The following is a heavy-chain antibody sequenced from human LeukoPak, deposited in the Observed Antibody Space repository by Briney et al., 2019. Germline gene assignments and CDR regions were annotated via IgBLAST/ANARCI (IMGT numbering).Heavy chain of an antibody. CDR2: IKQDGSEK. V-gene: IGHV3-7*01. CDR1: GFTFSSYW. Sequence: GGSLRLSCAASGFTFSSYWMSRVRQAPGRGLEWVANIKQDGSEKYYVDSVKGQFTISRDNAKNSLYLQMNSLRAEDTAVYYCATEYCTNGVCYIREYFQHWGQGTLVTVSS. J-gene: IGHJ1*01. D-gene: IGHD2-8*01. CDR3: ATEYCTNGVCYIREYFQH.